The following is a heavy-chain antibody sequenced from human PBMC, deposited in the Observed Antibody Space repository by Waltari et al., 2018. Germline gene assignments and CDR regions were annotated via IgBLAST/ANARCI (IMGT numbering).Heavy chain of an antibody. CDR2: IKTDGSVT. CDR3: AIGGVETSWYWRY. D-gene: IGHD6-13*01. CDR1: GFTFSSSW. V-gene: IGHV3-7*01. J-gene: IGHJ4*02. Sequence: PASGFTFSSSWMTWVRQAPGKGLEWVANIKTDGSVTYYVDSVKGRFTISRDNTKNSLYLQMSSLRAEDTAVYYCAIGGVETSWYWRYWGQGTLVTVSS.